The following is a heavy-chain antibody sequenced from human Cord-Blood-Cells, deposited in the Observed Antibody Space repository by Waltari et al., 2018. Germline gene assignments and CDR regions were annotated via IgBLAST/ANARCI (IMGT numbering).Heavy chain of an antibody. CDR1: GGTFSSYA. J-gene: IGHJ4*02. CDR2: IIPILGTE. D-gene: IGHD5-12*01. V-gene: IGHV1-69*01. Sequence: QVQLVQSGAEVKKPGSSVKVSCKASGGTFSSYAISWVRQAPGQGLEWMGGIIPILGTENYAQKFQGRVTITADESTSTAYMELSSLRSEDTAVYYCARRPVIAMGYDYYFDYWGQGTLVTVSS. CDR3: ARRPVIAMGYDYYFDY.